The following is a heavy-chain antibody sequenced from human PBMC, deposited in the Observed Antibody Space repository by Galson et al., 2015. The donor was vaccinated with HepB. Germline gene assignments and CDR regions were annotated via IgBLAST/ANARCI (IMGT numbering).Heavy chain of an antibody. Sequence: SVKVSCKASGGTFSSYAISWVRQAPGQGLEWMGGIIPIFGTANYAQKFQGRVTITADESTSTAYMELSSLRSEDTAVYYCAREVGGYCSGGSCYYYYGMDVWGQGTTVTVSS. CDR2: IIPIFGTA. J-gene: IGHJ6*02. CDR1: GGTFSSYA. CDR3: AREVGGYCSGGSCYYYYGMDV. V-gene: IGHV1-69*13. D-gene: IGHD2-15*01.